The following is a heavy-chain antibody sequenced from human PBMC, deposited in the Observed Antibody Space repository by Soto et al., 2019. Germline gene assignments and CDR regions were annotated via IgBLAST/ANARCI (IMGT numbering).Heavy chain of an antibody. V-gene: IGHV4-34*01. Sequence: QVQLQQWGAGLLKPSETLSLTCAVYGGSFSGYYWSWIRQPPGKGLEWIGEINHSGSTNYNPSLKSRVTISVDTSKNQFPLKLSSVTAADTAVYYCARAIQDIVVVVAATSSYYYYGMDVWGQGSTVTVSS. J-gene: IGHJ6*02. CDR1: GGSFSGYY. D-gene: IGHD2-15*01. CDR2: INHSGST. CDR3: ARAIQDIVVVVAATSSYYYYGMDV.